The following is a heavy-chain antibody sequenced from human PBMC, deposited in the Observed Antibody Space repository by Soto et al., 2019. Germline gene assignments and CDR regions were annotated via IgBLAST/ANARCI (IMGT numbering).Heavy chain of an antibody. V-gene: IGHV3-74*03. D-gene: IGHD3-3*01. CDR2: ISRDGIGT. CDR3: GPLGNFGVVMGH. CDR1: GFTFTTYW. J-gene: IGHJ4*02. Sequence: GGSLRLSCAASGFTFTTYWMHWVRQAPGKGLVWVSRISRDGIGTTYAESVKGRFTISRDNTKNTLYLQMNSLRVEDTAVYYCGPLGNFGVVMGHWGQGTLVTVSS.